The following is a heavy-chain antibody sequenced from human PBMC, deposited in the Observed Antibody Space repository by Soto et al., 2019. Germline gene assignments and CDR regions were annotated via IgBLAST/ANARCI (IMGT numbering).Heavy chain of an antibody. CDR3: ARVGPWVPYYYDSSPYTFENWFDP. J-gene: IGHJ5*02. V-gene: IGHV4-34*01. CDR2: INHSGST. Sequence: PSETLSLTCAVYGGSFSGYYWSWIRQPPGKGLEWIGEINHSGSTNYNPSLKSRVTISVDTSKNQFSLKLSSVTAADTAVYYCARVGPWVPYYYDSSPYTFENWFDPWGQGTLVTAPQ. D-gene: IGHD3-22*01. CDR1: GGSFSGYY.